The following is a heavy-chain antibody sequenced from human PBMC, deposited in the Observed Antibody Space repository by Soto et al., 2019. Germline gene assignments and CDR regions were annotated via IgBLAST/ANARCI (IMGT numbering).Heavy chain of an antibody. CDR3: ARGRLGGYDYLWFSLKYYFDY. J-gene: IGHJ4*02. CDR2: INHSGST. V-gene: IGHV4-34*01. CDR1: GGSFSGYY. D-gene: IGHD5-12*01. Sequence: SETLSLTCAVYGGSFSGYYWSWIRQPPGKGLEWIGEINHSGSTNYNPSLKSRVTISVDTSKNQFSLRLSSVTAADTAVYYCARGRLGGYDYLWFSLKYYFDYWGQGTLVTVSS.